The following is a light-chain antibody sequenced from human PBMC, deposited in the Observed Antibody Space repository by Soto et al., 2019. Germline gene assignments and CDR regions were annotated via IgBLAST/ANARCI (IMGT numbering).Light chain of an antibody. Sequence: DIQLTQSPSFLYASVGDRVTITCRASQGISSYLSWYQQNPGKAPKVLIYAASTLQSGVPSRLSGSLSGTELPLTIRTLQPENLATNYCQHLNSYPLTFGPWTKVDIK. CDR2: AAS. CDR1: QGISSY. V-gene: IGKV1-9*01. J-gene: IGKJ3*01. CDR3: QHLNSYPLT.